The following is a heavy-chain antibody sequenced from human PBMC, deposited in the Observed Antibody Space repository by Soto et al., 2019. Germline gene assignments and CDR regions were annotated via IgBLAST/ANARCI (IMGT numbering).Heavy chain of an antibody. CDR1: GGTFSSYA. CDR3: ARGRGTSCSTEYDFWSGTPCGRYYGMDV. V-gene: IGHV1-69*01. CDR2: IIPIFGTA. J-gene: IGHJ6*02. D-gene: IGHD3-3*01. Sequence: QVQLVQSGAEVKKPGSSVKVSCKASGGTFSSYAISWVRQAPGQGLEWMGGIIPIFGTANYAQKFQGRVTIPADEHTSTAYRELSSLRSEDTAVYYCARGRGTSCSTEYDFWSGTPCGRYYGMDVWGQGTTVTVSS.